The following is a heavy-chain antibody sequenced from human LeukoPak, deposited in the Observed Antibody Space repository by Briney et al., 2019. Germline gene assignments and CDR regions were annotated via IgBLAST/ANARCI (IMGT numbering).Heavy chain of an antibody. CDR3: ARAPDKTQRWLQGFDY. J-gene: IGHJ4*02. D-gene: IGHD5-24*01. CDR2: IKKDGSEK. CDR1: GVTFSSYW. V-gene: IGHV3-7*01. Sequence: PGGSLRLSCAASGVTFSSYWMSWVRQAPGKGREWVGNIKKDGSEKYYVDSVKGRFHISRDNAKNSLYLQMNSLRAEDTAVYYCARAPDKTQRWLQGFDYWGQGTLVTVSS.